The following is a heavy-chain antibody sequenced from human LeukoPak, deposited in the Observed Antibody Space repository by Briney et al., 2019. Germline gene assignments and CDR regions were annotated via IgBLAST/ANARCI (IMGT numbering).Heavy chain of an antibody. CDR3: ARDRLVRGVIHYYYMDV. J-gene: IGHJ6*03. CDR1: GFTVSSNY. D-gene: IGHD3-10*01. CDR2: IYSGGST. Sequence: PGGSLRLSCAASGFTVSSNYMSWVRQAPGKGLEWVSVIYSGGSTYYADSVKGRFTISRDNSKNTLYLQMNSLRAEDTAVYYCARDRLVRGVIHYYYMDVWGKGTTVTVSS. V-gene: IGHV3-53*01.